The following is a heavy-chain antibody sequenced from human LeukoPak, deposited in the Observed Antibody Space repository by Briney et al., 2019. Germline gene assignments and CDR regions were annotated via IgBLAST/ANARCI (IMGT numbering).Heavy chain of an antibody. Sequence: PGGSLTLSCAASGFTFSSYAMSWVRQAQGTGLEWVSAISGSGGSTYYADSVKGRFTISRDYSKNTLYLQMNSLRAEDTAIYYCATTLKKYSSGWYYFDYWGQGTLVTVSS. V-gene: IGHV3-23*01. D-gene: IGHD6-19*01. J-gene: IGHJ4*02. CDR2: ISGSGGST. CDR3: ATTLKKYSSGWYYFDY. CDR1: GFTFSSYA.